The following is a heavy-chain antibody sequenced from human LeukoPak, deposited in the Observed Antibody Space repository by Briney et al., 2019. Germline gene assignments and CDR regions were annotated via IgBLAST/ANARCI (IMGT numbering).Heavy chain of an antibody. CDR3: AREAFLEWLPKYYFDY. D-gene: IGHD3-3*02. CDR2: ISAHNGNT. Sequence: GASVKVSCKASGYTFTSYGISWVRQAPGQGLEWMGWISAHNGNTNYAQKLQGRVTMTTDTSTSTAYMELRSLRSDDTAVYYCAREAFLEWLPKYYFDYWGQGTLVTVSS. V-gene: IGHV1-18*01. J-gene: IGHJ4*02. CDR1: GYTFTSYG.